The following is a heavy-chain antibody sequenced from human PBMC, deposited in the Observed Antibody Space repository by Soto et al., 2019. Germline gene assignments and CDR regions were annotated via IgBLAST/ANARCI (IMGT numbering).Heavy chain of an antibody. V-gene: IGHV4-39*01. CDR1: GGSISSSSYY. CDR2: IYYSGST. CDR3: ASTIAVAGILSFDY. D-gene: IGHD6-19*01. J-gene: IGHJ4*02. Sequence: SETLSLTCTVSGGSISSSSYYWGWIRQPPGKGLEWIGSIYYSGSTYYNPSLKSRVTISVDTSKNQFSLKLSSVTAADTAVYYCASTIAVAGILSFDYWGQGTLVTVSS.